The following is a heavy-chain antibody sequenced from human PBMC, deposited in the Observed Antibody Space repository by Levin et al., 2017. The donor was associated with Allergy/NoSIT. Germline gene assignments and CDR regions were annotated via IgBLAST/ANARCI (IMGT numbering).Heavy chain of an antibody. CDR3: ARDLRIYDSNSVIWYFDL. V-gene: IGHV3-30*03. CDR2: ISYDGSNK. D-gene: IGHD4-23*01. CDR1: GVTFSSYS. J-gene: IGHJ2*01. Sequence: PGGSLRLSCAASGVTFSSYSLHWVRNAPGKGLEWVAAISYDGSNKYYADSVKARFTISRDNSKNMMYLHMNSLRPEDTSMYYCARDLRIYDSNSVIWYFDLWGRGTLVTVSS.